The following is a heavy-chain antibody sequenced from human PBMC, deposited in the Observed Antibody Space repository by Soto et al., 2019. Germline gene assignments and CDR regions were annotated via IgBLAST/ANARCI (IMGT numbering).Heavy chain of an antibody. CDR2: IYHSGST. Sequence: SETLSLTCAVSGGSISSSNWWSWVRQPPGKGLEGIGEIYHSGSTNYNPSLKSRVTISVDKSKNQFSLKLSSVTAADTAVYYCARDGVRYCSGGSCYSPYGMDVWGQGTTVTVSS. V-gene: IGHV4-4*02. CDR1: GGSISSSNW. D-gene: IGHD2-15*01. J-gene: IGHJ6*02. CDR3: ARDGVRYCSGGSCYSPYGMDV.